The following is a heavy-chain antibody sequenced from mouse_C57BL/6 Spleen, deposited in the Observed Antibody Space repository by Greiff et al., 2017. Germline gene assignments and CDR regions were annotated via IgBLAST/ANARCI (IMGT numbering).Heavy chain of an antibody. D-gene: IGHD4-1*01. Sequence: QVQLQQSGPELVKPGASVKISCKASGYAFSSSWMNWVKQRPGKGLEWIGRIYPGDGDTNYNGKFKGKATLTADKSSSAACLQLSSLTSEDTAVYFCTRGLTGEGYWGQGTTLTVSS. V-gene: IGHV1-82*01. CDR3: TRGLTGEGY. CDR2: IYPGDGDT. CDR1: GYAFSSSW. J-gene: IGHJ2*01.